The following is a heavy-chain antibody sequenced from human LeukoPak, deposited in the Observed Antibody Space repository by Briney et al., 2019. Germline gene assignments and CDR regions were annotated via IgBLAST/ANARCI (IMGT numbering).Heavy chain of an antibody. Sequence: PGGSLRLSCAASGFTFSSYAMSWVRQAPGKGLEWVSAISGSGGSTYYADSVKGRFTISRDNSRNRVFLQMNSLRAEDTATYFCTKDHTKQNNIWDAFDAWGQGTLVTVSS. D-gene: IGHD1-14*01. CDR3: TKDHTKQNNIWDAFDA. J-gene: IGHJ3*01. CDR2: ISGSGGST. CDR1: GFTFSSYA. V-gene: IGHV3-23*01.